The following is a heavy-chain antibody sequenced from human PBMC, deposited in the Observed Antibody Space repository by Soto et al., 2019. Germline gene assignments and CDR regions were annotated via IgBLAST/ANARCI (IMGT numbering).Heavy chain of an antibody. V-gene: IGHV5-51*01. D-gene: IGHD1-26*01. Sequence: GESLKISCKGSGYSFTSYWIGWVRQMPGKGLEWMGIIYPGDSDTRYSPSFQGQVTISADKSISTAYLQWSSLKASDTAMYYCAGYSGTSPHYYYGMDVWGQGTTVTVSS. CDR2: IYPGDSDT. J-gene: IGHJ6*02. CDR3: AGYSGTSPHYYYGMDV. CDR1: GYSFTSYW.